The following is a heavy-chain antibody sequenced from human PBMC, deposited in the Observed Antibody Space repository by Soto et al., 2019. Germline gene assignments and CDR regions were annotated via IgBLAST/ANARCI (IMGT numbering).Heavy chain of an antibody. CDR1: GFTFSSFA. CDR2: ISSDVVNY. V-gene: IGHV3-30-3*01. D-gene: IGHD2-15*01. J-gene: IGHJ4*02. CDR3: ARGGAWTPEGLGY. Sequence: QVQLVESGGGVVQPGRSLRLSCAASGFTFSSFAMHWVRQAPGKGLEWLAVISSDVVNYYYAESVKGRFTISRDNSKNTLYLQVNSLRNEDRAVYYCARGGAWTPEGLGYWGQGTLVTVSS.